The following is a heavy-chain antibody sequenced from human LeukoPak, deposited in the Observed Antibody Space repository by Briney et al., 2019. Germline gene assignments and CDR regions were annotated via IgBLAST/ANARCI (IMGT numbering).Heavy chain of an antibody. CDR1: GYTFTSYD. J-gene: IGHJ5*02. CDR2: MNPNSGNT. Sequence: ASVKVSCKASGYTFTSYDINWVRQATGQGLEWMGWMNPNSGNTGYAQKFQGRVTITRNTSISTAYMELSSLRSEDTAVYYCAGVAPIAARSRWFDPWGQGTLVTVSS. D-gene: IGHD6-6*01. V-gene: IGHV1-8*03. CDR3: AGVAPIAARSRWFDP.